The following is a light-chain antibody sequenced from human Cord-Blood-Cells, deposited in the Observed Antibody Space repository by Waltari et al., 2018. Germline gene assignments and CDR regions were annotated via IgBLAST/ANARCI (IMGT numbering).Light chain of an antibody. V-gene: IGLV2-14*01. Sequence: QSALTQPDSVSGSPGQSITISCTGTSSDVGGYNYLSWYQQHPAKAPKLMIYDVRNRPSGVSNRCSGSKSGNTASLTITGLQAEDEADYYCSSYTSSSTPVFGGGTKLTVL. J-gene: IGLJ3*02. CDR2: DVR. CDR1: SSDVGGYNY. CDR3: SSYTSSSTPV.